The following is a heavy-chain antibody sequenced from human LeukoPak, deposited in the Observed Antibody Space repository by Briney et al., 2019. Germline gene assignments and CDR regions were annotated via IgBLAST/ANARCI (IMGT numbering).Heavy chain of an antibody. D-gene: IGHD6-13*01. CDR3: ARAGYSSSWYTPLYYFDY. CDR1: GGSISSGGYY. J-gene: IGHJ4*02. Sequence: KSSETLSLTCTVSGGSISSGGYYWSWIRQPPGKGLEWIGYIYHSGSTYYNPSLKSRVAISVDRSKNQFSLKLSSVTAADTAVYYCARAGYSSSWYTPLYYFDYWGQGTLVTVSS. V-gene: IGHV4-30-2*01. CDR2: IYHSGST.